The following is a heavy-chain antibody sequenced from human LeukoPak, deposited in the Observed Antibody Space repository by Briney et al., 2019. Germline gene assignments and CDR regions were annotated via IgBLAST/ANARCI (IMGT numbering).Heavy chain of an antibody. D-gene: IGHD4-23*01. CDR1: GFTFSSYG. J-gene: IGHJ6*03. CDR2: ISYDGSNK. CDR3: AKEMGDSGGTYYYYYMDV. Sequence: GGSLRLSCAASGFTFSSYGMHWVRQAPGKGLEWVAVISYDGSNKYYADSVKGRFTISRDNSKNTLYLQMNSLRAEDTAVYYCAKEMGDSGGTYYYYYMDVWGKGTTVTVSS. V-gene: IGHV3-30*18.